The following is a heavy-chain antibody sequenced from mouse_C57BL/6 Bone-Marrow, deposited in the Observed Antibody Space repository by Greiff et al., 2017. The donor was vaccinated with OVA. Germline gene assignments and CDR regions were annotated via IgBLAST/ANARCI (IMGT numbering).Heavy chain of an antibody. CDR3: AKDSNYVFAY. J-gene: IGHJ3*01. Sequence: VQLQQSGPELVKPGASVKMSCKASGYTFTDYNMHWVKQSPGKSLEWIGYINPNNGGTSYNQKFKGKATLTVNKSSSTAYMELRSLTSEDSAVYYCAKDSNYVFAYWGQGTLVTVSA. CDR2: INPNNGGT. V-gene: IGHV1-22*01. D-gene: IGHD2-5*01. CDR1: GYTFTDYN.